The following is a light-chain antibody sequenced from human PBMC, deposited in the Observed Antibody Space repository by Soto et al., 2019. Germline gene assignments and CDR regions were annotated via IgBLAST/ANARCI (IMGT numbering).Light chain of an antibody. CDR3: SSYTSSSTLL. Sequence: QSALTQPASVSGSPGQSITISCTGASSDVGGYNYVSWYQQHPGKAPKLMIYEVNNRPSGVSNRFSGSKSGNTASLSISGLQAGDEADYYCSSYTSSSTLLFGGGTKVTVL. J-gene: IGLJ3*02. V-gene: IGLV2-14*01. CDR1: SSDVGGYNY. CDR2: EVN.